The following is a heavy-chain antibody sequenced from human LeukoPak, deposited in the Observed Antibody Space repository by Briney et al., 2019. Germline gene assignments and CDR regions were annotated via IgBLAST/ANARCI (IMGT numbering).Heavy chain of an antibody. J-gene: IGHJ4*02. V-gene: IGHV4-34*01. CDR2: INHSGST. D-gene: IGHD6-19*01. CDR3: ACQDEYSSGSSDY. CDR1: GVSFSCYY. Sequence: SETLSLTCTVSGVSFSCYYWSWIRQPPGKGLEWIGEINHSGSTNYNPSLKSRVTISVDTSKNQFSLKMSSVTAADTDVYYCACQDEYSSGSSDYWGQGTLVTVSS.